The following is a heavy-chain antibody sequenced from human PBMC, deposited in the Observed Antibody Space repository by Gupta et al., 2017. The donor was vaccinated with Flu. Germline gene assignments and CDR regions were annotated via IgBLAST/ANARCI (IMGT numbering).Heavy chain of an antibody. D-gene: IGHD3-22*01. J-gene: IGHJ4*02. CDR2: IYWDDDK. CDR1: GFSLSTVGVG. V-gene: IGHV2-5*02. Sequence: QITLKESGPTLMKPTQTLTLTCTFSGFSLSTVGVGVGWIRQPPGKALEWLAVIYWDDDKRYSSSLHSRLTITKDTSRNQVVLTMTNVDPVDSAAYFCARLYYYDMSGYSRAFDYWGQGTQVTVSS. CDR3: ARLYYYDMSGYSRAFDY.